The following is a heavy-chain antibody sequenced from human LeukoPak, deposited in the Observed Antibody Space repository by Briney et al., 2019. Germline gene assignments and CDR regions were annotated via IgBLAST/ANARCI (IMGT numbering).Heavy chain of an antibody. CDR1: DGSISSGGYY. CDR3: ARVQGSNLPFDY. CDR2: IYSSGST. Sequence: SETLSLTCTVSDGSISSGGYYWSWIRQPPGKGLEWIGYIYSSGSTFYNPSLKSRVTISRDTSKNQFSLKLSPVTAADTAVYFCARVQGSNLPFDYWGQGTLVTVSS. D-gene: IGHD4-11*01. V-gene: IGHV4-30-4*08. J-gene: IGHJ4*02.